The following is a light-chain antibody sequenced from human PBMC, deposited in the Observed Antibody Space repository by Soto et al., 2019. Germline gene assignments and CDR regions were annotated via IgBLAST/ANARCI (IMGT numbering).Light chain of an antibody. CDR2: GAS. CDR3: QQYNNWPRT. Sequence: EIVMTQSPVTLSMSPGEIATLSCRASQSVGRNLGWYQQKPGQPPRLLIYGASARATGIPPRFSGSGSGTDFTLTISSLRSEDFAVYYCQQYNNWPRTFGQGTKLEIK. V-gene: IGKV3-15*01. CDR1: QSVGRN. J-gene: IGKJ2*01.